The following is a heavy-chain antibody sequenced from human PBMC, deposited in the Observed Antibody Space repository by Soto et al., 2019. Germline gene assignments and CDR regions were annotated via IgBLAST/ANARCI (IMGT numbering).Heavy chain of an antibody. J-gene: IGHJ4*02. CDR3: ARGPWLRSSFDY. CDR1: GESFSGYF. V-gene: IGHV4-34*01. D-gene: IGHD5-12*01. Sequence: QVQLQQWGAGLLKPSETLSLTCAVYGESFSGYFWTWIRQPPGKGLEWIGEINHSGNTNYNPSLKSRXXIXGXXSKNQFSLRMNSVTAADTAVYYCARGPWLRSSFDYWGQGTLVTVSS. CDR2: INHSGNT.